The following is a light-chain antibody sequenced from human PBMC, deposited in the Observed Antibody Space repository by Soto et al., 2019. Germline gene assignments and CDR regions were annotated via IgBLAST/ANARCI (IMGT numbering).Light chain of an antibody. CDR1: SSDGGGYNY. Sequence: QSALTQPASVSEFPGQSITISCTGTSSDGGGYNYVSWYQQHPGKAPKLMIYDVSNRPSGISDRFSGSRSGNTASLTISGLQAEDEADYYCSSYTRTNTSVLFGGGTKLTVL. CDR3: SSYTRTNTSVL. CDR2: DVS. V-gene: IGLV2-14*03. J-gene: IGLJ2*01.